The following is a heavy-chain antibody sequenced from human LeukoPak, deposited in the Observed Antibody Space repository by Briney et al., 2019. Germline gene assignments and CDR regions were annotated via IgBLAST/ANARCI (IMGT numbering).Heavy chain of an antibody. CDR3: AKFALSSHYYMDV. V-gene: IGHV3-23*01. CDR1: GFTFSTFA. CDR2: ISGAGVTT. J-gene: IGHJ6*03. Sequence: GGSLRLSCVASGFTFSTFAMTWVRQAPGKGLEWVSLISGAGVTTYYADSVKGRFTISRDNSKNTLYLQMNSLRAEDTAVYYCAKFALSSHYYMDVWGKGTTVTISS.